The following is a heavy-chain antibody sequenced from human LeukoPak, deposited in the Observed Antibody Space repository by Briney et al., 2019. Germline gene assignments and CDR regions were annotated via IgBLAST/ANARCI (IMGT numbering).Heavy chain of an antibody. Sequence: GGSLRHSCAASGFSLSSYAMSWVRLAPGKGLEWVSSMSGSGSSTYHAHSVKGRFTISRDNSKNTLYLQMNSLRAEDTAVYYCAKIPYKYGSAWYAAFDVWGQGTMVTVSS. J-gene: IGHJ3*01. CDR1: GFSLSSYA. CDR3: AKIPYKYGSAWYAAFDV. CDR2: MSGSGSST. V-gene: IGHV3-23*01. D-gene: IGHD6-19*01.